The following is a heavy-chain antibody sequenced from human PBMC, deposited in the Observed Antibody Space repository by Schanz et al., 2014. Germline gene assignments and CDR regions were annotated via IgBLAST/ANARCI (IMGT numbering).Heavy chain of an antibody. D-gene: IGHD3-10*01. CDR2: ISWNSGTI. V-gene: IGHV3-9*01. CDR3: AKGRFGELSAFDI. Sequence: EVQLAESGGGLVQPGGSLRLSCAASTFTFSSDWMSWVRQAPGKGLEWVSVISWNSGTIGYADSVKGRFTISRDNAKNSLYLQMNSLRAEDTAVYYCAKGRFGELSAFDIWGQGTMVTVSS. CDR1: TFTFSSDW. J-gene: IGHJ3*02.